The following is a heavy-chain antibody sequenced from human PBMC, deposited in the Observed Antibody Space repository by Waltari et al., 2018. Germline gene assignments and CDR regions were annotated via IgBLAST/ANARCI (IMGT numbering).Heavy chain of an antibody. Sequence: QVQLQESGPGLVKPSETLSLTCTVSGGSISSHYWSWIRQTPGKGLEWIGYIYYSGSTNYNPSLKSRVTISVDTSKNQFALKLSSVTAADTAVYYCARDRAGRITIFGVAQASRSDYWYYGMDVWGQGTTVTVSS. CDR2: IYYSGST. D-gene: IGHD3-3*01. CDR3: ARDRAGRITIFGVAQASRSDYWYYGMDV. CDR1: GGSISSHY. V-gene: IGHV4-59*11. J-gene: IGHJ6*02.